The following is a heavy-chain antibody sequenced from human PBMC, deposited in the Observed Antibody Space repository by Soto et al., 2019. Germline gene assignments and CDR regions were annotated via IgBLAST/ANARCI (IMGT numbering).Heavy chain of an antibody. CDR3: ARGHYYDSSVEVAFDI. J-gene: IGHJ3*02. CDR1: GFTFSSYA. Sequence: GGSLRLSCAASGFTFSSYAMSWVRQAPGKGLEWVSAISGSGGSTYYADSVKGRFTISRDNAKNSLYLQMNSLRAEDTAVYYCARGHYYDSSVEVAFDIWGQGTMVTVSS. V-gene: IGHV3-23*01. D-gene: IGHD3-22*01. CDR2: ISGSGGST.